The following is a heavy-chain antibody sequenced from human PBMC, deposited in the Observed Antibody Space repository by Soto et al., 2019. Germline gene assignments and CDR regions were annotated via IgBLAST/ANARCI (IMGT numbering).Heavy chain of an antibody. CDR2: ISWNSGSI. Sequence: EVQLVESGGGLVQPGRSLRLSCAASGFTFDDYAMHWVRQAPGKGLEWVSGISWNSGSIGYADSVKGRFTISRDNAKNSLYLQMNRLRAEDTALYYCAKGVSYYDILAGYFQHWGQGTLVTVSS. V-gene: IGHV3-9*01. CDR3: AKGVSYYDILAGYFQH. D-gene: IGHD3-9*01. CDR1: GFTFDDYA. J-gene: IGHJ1*01.